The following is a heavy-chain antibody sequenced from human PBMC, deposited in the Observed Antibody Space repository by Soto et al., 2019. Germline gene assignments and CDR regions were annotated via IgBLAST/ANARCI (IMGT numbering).Heavy chain of an antibody. D-gene: IGHD3-10*01. CDR1: GFTFSSYS. J-gene: IGHJ5*02. Sequence: EVQLVESGGGLVQPGGSLRLSCAASGFTFSSYSMNWVRQAPGKGLEWVSYIISSSSTIYYANSLKGRFTISRDNAKNARYLQMNSLRDEDTAVYYCAREGVNLNWFDPWGQGTLVTVSS. V-gene: IGHV3-48*02. CDR3: AREGVNLNWFDP. CDR2: IISSSSTI.